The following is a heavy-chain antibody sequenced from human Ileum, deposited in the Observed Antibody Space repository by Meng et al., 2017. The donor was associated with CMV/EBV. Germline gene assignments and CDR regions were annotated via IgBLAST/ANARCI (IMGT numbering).Heavy chain of an antibody. CDR2: VDQTGGT. CDR1: GGSISGYY. J-gene: IGHJ6*02. Sequence: ESLKISCSGSGGSISGYYWSWIRQPPGKGLEWIGYVDQTGGTNYNPSLKSRVTILIDMSKRQFSLKLRSVSAADTAVYYCSRGVTSAYYYHGLDVWGQGTTVTVSS. CDR3: SRGVTSAYYYHGLDV. V-gene: IGHV4-59*01. D-gene: IGHD3-10*01.